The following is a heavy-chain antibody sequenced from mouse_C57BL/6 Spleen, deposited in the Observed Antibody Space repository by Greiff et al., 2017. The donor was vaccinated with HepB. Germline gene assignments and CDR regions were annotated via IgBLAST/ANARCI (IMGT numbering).Heavy chain of an antibody. CDR1: GYTFTSYW. V-gene: IGHV1-55*01. J-gene: IGHJ1*03. D-gene: IGHD1-1*01. CDR3: ARITTVGATMDYWYFDV. CDR2: IYPGSGST. Sequence: QVQLQQPGAELVKPGASVKMSCKASGYTFTSYWITWVKQRPGQGLEWIGDIYPGSGSTNYNEKFKSKATLTVDTSSSTAYMQLSSLTSEDSAVYYCARITTVGATMDYWYFDVWGTGTTVTVSS.